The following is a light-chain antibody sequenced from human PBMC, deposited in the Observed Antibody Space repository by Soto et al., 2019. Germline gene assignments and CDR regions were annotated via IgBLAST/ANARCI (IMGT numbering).Light chain of an antibody. CDR3: VSWDDSLSGLV. CDR1: SANIGNNY. J-gene: IGLJ1*01. CDR2: SDN. V-gene: IGLV1-47*02. Sequence: QSVLTQSPSASGTPGQRVTISCSGRSANIGNNYVCWYQQLPGTAPKLLIYSDNQGPSGVPDRFSGSKSGSSASLAISGLRPEDEADYFCVSWDDSLSGLVFGTGTKLTVL.